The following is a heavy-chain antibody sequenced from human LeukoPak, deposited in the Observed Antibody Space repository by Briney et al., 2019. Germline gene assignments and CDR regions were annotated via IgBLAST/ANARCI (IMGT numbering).Heavy chain of an antibody. CDR3: ATNIVVTYTGFDY. CDR1: GYTFTGYY. V-gene: IGHV1-2*02. Sequence: ASVKVSCKASGYTFTGYYMHWVRQAPGQGLEWMGWINPNSGGTKYAQRFQGRVTMTRDMSISTAYMELSRLRSDDTAVYYCATNIVVTYTGFDYWGQGTLVTVSS. J-gene: IGHJ4*02. CDR2: INPNSGGT. D-gene: IGHD5-12*01.